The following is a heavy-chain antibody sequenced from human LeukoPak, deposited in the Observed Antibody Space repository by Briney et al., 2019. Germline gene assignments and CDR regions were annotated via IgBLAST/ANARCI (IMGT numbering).Heavy chain of an antibody. V-gene: IGHV1-69*04. CDR1: GGTFSSYG. CDR3: ARCHYDIFSGAWFDP. Sequence: SVKVSCKASGGTFSSYGISWVRQAPGQGLEWMGRIIPILDITNNAQKFQGRLTITADKSTSTAYMELSSLRSEDTAVYYCARCHYDIFSGAWFDPWGQGTLVTVPS. D-gene: IGHD3-9*01. CDR2: IIPILDIT. J-gene: IGHJ5*02.